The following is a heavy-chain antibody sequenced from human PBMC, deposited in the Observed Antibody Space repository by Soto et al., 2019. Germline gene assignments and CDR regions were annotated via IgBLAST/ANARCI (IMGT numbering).Heavy chain of an antibody. Sequence: SQTLSLTCAISGDSVSSGSAAWNWIRQSPSRGLEWLGRTYFRSRWSTEYAVSVRSRITITADTSKNQFSLQLNSVTPDDTAVYYCARDGPTTYYYLDYWGQGTPVTVSS. V-gene: IGHV6-1*01. CDR1: GDSVSSGSAA. D-gene: IGHD1-1*01. J-gene: IGHJ4*02. CDR3: ARDGPTTYYYLDY. CDR2: TYFRSRWST.